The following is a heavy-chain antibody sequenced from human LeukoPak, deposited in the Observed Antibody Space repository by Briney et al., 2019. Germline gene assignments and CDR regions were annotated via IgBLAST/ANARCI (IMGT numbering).Heavy chain of an antibody. Sequence: SETLSLTCTVSGGSISSYYWSWIRQPPGKGLEYIGYIYYSGSTNYNPSLKSRITISVDTSKNQFSLKLSSVTAADTALYYCARHSTSGGYNLAADYWGQGALVTVSS. CDR1: GGSISSYY. CDR3: ARHSTSGGYNLAADY. V-gene: IGHV4-59*08. J-gene: IGHJ4*02. CDR2: IYYSGST. D-gene: IGHD5-24*01.